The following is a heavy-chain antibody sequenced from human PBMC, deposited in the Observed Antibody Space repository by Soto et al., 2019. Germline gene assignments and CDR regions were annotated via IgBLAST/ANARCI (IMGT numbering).Heavy chain of an antibody. CDR1: GGSVSSGDYY. D-gene: IGHD2-21*02. CDR3: ARAPSYGGNSAEFDY. Sequence: PSETLSLTCSVSGGSVSSGDYYWSWIRQHPGKGLEWIGYIYYSGSTYYNPSLKSRVTISVDTSKNQFSLKLGSVTAADTAVYYCARAPSYGGNSAEFDYWGQGTLVTVSS. V-gene: IGHV4-31*03. J-gene: IGHJ4*02. CDR2: IYYSGST.